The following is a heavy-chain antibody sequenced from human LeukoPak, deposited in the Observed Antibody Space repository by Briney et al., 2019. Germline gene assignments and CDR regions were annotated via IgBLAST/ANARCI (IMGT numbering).Heavy chain of an antibody. Sequence: SETLSLTCAVYGGSFSGYYWSWIRQPPGKGLEWIGEINHRGSTNYNPSLKSRVTISVDTSKNQFSLKLSSVTAADTAVYYCARVLTATPYFDYWGQGTLVTVSS. V-gene: IGHV4-34*01. D-gene: IGHD5-18*01. J-gene: IGHJ4*02. CDR2: INHRGST. CDR3: ARVLTATPYFDY. CDR1: GGSFSGYY.